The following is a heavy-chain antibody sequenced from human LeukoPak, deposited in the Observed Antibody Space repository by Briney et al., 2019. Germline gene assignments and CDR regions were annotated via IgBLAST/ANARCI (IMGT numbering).Heavy chain of an antibody. CDR3: ARVVDHDYGDYYLDY. CDR1: GYTFTGYY. CDR2: INPNSGGT. V-gene: IGHV1-2*02. J-gene: IGHJ4*02. D-gene: IGHD4-17*01. Sequence: ASVKVSCRASGYTFTGYYMHWVRQAPGQGLEWMGWINPNSGGTNYAQKFQGRVTMTRDTSISTAYMELSRLRSDDTAVYYCARVVDHDYGDYYLDYWGQGTLVTVSS.